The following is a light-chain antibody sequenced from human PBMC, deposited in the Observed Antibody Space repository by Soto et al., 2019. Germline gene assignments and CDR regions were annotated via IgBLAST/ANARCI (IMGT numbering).Light chain of an antibody. Sequence: QSVLTQPASVSGSPGQSITISCTGTSSDVGGYNYVSWYQQHPGKAPKLMIYEVSNRPSGVSNRFSGSKSGNTASLTISGLQAEDEADYYCSSYTSSSTVFGGGTKVPVL. CDR2: EVS. CDR1: SSDVGGYNY. J-gene: IGLJ2*01. CDR3: SSYTSSSTV. V-gene: IGLV2-14*01.